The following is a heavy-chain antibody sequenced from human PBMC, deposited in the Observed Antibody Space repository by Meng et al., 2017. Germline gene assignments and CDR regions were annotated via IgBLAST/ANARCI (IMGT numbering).Heavy chain of an antibody. D-gene: IGHD3-3*01. Sequence: SKTLSLTCTVSGGSISSGGYYWSWIRQHPGKGLEWIGYIYYSGSTYYNPSLKSLVTISVDTSKNQFSLKLSSVTAADTAVYYCARGKLRHYYYGMDVWGQGTTVTVSS. J-gene: IGHJ6*02. CDR3: ARGKLRHYYYGMDV. CDR2: IYYSGST. V-gene: IGHV4-31*01. CDR1: GGSISSGGYY.